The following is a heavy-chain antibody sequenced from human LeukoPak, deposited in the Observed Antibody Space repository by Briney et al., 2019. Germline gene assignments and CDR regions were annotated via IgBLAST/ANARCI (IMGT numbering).Heavy chain of an antibody. V-gene: IGHV4-59*01. J-gene: IGHJ4*02. Sequence: SETLSLTCTVSGGSISSYYWSWIRQSPGKGLECIGYIHYTGSTNYNPSLKSRVTISVVTSKNHFSLNLKLSSVTAADTAVYYCARIAYSGYDFRGGADYWGQGTLVTVSS. D-gene: IGHD5-12*01. CDR3: ARIAYSGYDFRGGADY. CDR1: GGSISSYY. CDR2: IHYTGST.